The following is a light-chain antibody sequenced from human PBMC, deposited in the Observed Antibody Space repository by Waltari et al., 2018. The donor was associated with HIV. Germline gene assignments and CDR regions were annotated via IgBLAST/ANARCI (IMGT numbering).Light chain of an antibody. J-gene: IGLJ3*02. CDR3: CSYAGSSNWV. CDR2: EGI. Sequence: QSALTQPASVSGSPGQSITISCTGSSSDVGSYNLVSWYQQHPGKAPKLMIYEGIKRPSGVSNRFSGSKSGNTASLTISGLQAEDEADYYCCSYAGSSNWVSGGGTKLTVL. V-gene: IGLV2-23*01. CDR1: SSDVGSYNL.